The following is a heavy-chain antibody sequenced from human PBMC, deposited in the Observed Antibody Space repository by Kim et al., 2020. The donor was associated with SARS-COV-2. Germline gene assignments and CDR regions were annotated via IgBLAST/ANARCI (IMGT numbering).Heavy chain of an antibody. D-gene: IGHD3-9*01. CDR3: ARDLDSLRPLSIRYFDWPPPWWFDP. CDR1: GFTFKNYW. V-gene: IGHV3-7*01. J-gene: IGHJ5*02. CDR2: INFHGGEK. Sequence: GGSLRLSCAASGFTFKNYWMSWVRQAPGKGLEWVANINFHGGEKYYAASVKGRFTIARDNAKNSLFLQLDNLRVEDTAVYYCARDLDSLRPLSIRYFDWPPPWWFDPWGQGTLVTVSS.